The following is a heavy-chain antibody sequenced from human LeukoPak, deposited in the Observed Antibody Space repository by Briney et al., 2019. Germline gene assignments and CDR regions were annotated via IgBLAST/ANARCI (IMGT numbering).Heavy chain of an antibody. J-gene: IGHJ6*02. CDR3: ARGRFVGYYYYGMDV. CDR2: INSDGSST. Sequence: PGGSLRLSCAASGFTFSSYWMHWVRQAPGKGLVWVSRINSDGSSTSYADSVKGRFTISRDNAKNTLYLQMNSLRAEDTAVYYCARGRFVGYYYYGMDVWGQGTTVTVSS. CDR1: GFTFSSYW. V-gene: IGHV3-74*01. D-gene: IGHD3-16*01.